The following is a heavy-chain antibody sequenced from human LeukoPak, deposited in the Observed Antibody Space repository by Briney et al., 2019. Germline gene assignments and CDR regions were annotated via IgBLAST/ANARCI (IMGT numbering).Heavy chain of an antibody. Sequence: GGSLRLSRAPCGFTFSIYTINCVRPAPRKGVEWVSFNSSSSTYIYYADSVKGRFTISRDQAKNSLYLQKNSLGAEDTAVYYCARDLHSGEVDIWGQGTMVTVSS. CDR3: ARDLHSGEVDI. D-gene: IGHD7-27*01. CDR1: GFTFSIYT. J-gene: IGHJ3*02. CDR2: NSSSSTYI. V-gene: IGHV3-21*01.